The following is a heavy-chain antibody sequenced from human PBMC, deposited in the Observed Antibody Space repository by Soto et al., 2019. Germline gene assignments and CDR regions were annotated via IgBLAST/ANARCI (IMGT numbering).Heavy chain of an antibody. V-gene: IGHV1-69*12. CDR3: ASTVSRYYYYGMDV. CDR1: GGTFSSYA. J-gene: IGHJ6*02. Sequence: QVQLVQSGAEVKKPGSSVKVSCKASGGTFSSYAISWVRQAPGQGLEWMGGIIPIFGTANYAQKFQGRVTITADESTSTGYMGLSSMRSEDTAVYYGASTVSRYYYYGMDVWGQGTTVTVSS. D-gene: IGHD4-4*01. CDR2: IIPIFGTA.